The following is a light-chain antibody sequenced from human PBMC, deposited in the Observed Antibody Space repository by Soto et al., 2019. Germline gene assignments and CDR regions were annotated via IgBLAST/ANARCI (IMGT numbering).Light chain of an antibody. CDR3: QQSYSTPYT. CDR2: AAS. CDR1: QSISSS. Sequence: DIQMTQSPSSRSASVGDRVTITCRASQSISSSLNWYRQNPGKAPKLLIYAASSLQNGVSSRFSGSGSGTDFTLTISSLQPEDFATYYCQQSYSTPYTFGQGTRLDIK. J-gene: IGKJ2*01. V-gene: IGKV1-39*01.